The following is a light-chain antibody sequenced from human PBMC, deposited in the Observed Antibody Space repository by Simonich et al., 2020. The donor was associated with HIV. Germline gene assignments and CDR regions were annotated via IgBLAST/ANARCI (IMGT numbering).Light chain of an antibody. CDR2: DAS. V-gene: IGKV3-11*01. J-gene: IGKJ3*01. CDR3: QQYGTSPT. CDR1: QSVSSY. Sequence: EIVLTQSPATLSLSPGERATLSCRASQSVSSYLAWYQQKPGQAPRLLIYDASNRATGIPARFSGSGSGTDFTLTISSLQPEDFATYYCQQYGTSPTFGPVTKVDIK.